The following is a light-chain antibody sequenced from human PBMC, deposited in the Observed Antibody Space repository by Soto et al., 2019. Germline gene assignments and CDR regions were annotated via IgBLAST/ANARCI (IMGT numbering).Light chain of an antibody. CDR1: QSVRNY. Sequence: DIHRTQSPSTLPDSIGDKDSITCRASQSVRNYLAWYQQKPGKAPRLLIYKASNLESGVPSRFSGSGSETEFTLTISILQSEDIGTYYWQQSYSSSATMFGQGTKVDIK. CDR2: KAS. V-gene: IGKV1-5*03. CDR3: QQSYSSSATM. J-gene: IGKJ2*01.